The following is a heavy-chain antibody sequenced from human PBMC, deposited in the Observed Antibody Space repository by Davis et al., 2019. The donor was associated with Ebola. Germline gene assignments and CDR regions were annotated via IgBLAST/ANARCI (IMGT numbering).Heavy chain of an antibody. J-gene: IGHJ4*02. V-gene: IGHV3-53*01. CDR3: ARVTSGWYDY. CDR1: GLDFSIHA. D-gene: IGHD6-19*01. Sequence: GGSLRLSCAASGLDFSIHAMSWVRQAPGKGLEWVSVIYSGGSTYYADSVKGRFTISRDNSKNTLYLQMNSLRTEDTAVYYCARVTSGWYDYWGQGTLVTVSS. CDR2: IYSGGST.